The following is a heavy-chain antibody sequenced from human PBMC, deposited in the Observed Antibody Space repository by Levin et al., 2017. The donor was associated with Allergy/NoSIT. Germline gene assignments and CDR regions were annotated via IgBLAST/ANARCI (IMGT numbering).Heavy chain of an antibody. CDR3: ARRGKLSVAAHWFDT. D-gene: IGHD2-15*01. Sequence: PGGSLRLSCKGSGYTFTNYWIGWVRQMPGKGLEWLGIIWPDDSDTRYSPSFLGQVTISVDKSISTAYLQWSSLKASDTAMYYCARRGKLSVAAHWFDTWGQGTLVTVSS. J-gene: IGHJ5*02. CDR1: GYTFTNYW. CDR2: IWPDDSDT. V-gene: IGHV5-51*01.